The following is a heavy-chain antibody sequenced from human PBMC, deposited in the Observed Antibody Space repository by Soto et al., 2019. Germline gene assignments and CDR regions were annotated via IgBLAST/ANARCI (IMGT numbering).Heavy chain of an antibody. CDR3: ARSETAGHRGFAI. CDR1: GGTFSSSA. CDR2: IIPTFGTA. J-gene: IGHJ3*02. D-gene: IGHD6-19*01. Sequence: QVQLVQSGAEMREPGSSVKVSCKASGGTFSSSAINWLRQAPGQGPEWMGGIIPTFGTANYIEKFRGRVTITADTSTSTAYMELSSLTSEDTAMYFCARSETAGHRGFAIWGQGKMVSVSS. V-gene: IGHV1-69*06.